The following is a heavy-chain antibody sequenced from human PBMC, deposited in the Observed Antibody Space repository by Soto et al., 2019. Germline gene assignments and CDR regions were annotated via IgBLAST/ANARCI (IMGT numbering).Heavy chain of an antibody. CDR2: IYYSGST. CDR3: ARDLRYCSSTSCYSPYYYGMDV. D-gene: IGHD2-2*02. CDR1: GGSISSGGYY. V-gene: IGHV4-31*03. Sequence: KASETLSLTCTVSGGSISSGGYYWSWIRQHPGKGLEWIGYIYYSGSTYYNPSLKSRVTISVDTSKNQFSLKLSSVTAADTAVYYCARDLRYCSSTSCYSPYYYGMDVWGQGTTVTVSS. J-gene: IGHJ6*02.